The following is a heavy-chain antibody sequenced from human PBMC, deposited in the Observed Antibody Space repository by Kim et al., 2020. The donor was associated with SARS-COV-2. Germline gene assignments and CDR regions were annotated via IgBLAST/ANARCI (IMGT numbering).Heavy chain of an antibody. J-gene: IGHJ4*02. CDR3: ARAPMSSLIKFDY. Sequence: GNTNYNPSVKSRVTISVDTAKNLFSLKLSSVTAAVTAVYYWARAPMSSLIKFDYWGQGTLVTVSS. V-gene: IGHV4-59*01. D-gene: IGHD1-26*01. CDR2: GNT.